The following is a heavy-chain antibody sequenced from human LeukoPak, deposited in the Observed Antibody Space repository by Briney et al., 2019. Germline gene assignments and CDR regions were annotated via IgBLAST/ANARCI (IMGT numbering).Heavy chain of an antibody. CDR2: IKSKTDGGTT. J-gene: IGHJ4*02. V-gene: IGHV3-15*01. CDR3: TTTETYYYDSSGPTPFDY. CDR1: GFTFSNAW. D-gene: IGHD3-22*01. Sequence: GGSLRLSCAASGFTFSNAWMSWVRQAPGKGLEWVGRIKSKTDGGTTDYAAPVKGRFTISRDDSKNTLYLQMNSLKAEDTAVYYCTTTETYYYDSSGPTPFDYWGQGTLVTVSS.